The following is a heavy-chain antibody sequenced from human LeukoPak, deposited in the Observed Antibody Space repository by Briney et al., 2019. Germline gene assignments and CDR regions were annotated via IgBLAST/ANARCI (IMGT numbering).Heavy chain of an antibody. CDR3: AKVSRASGSYNDY. CDR1: GFTFSSYG. Sequence: GGSLRLSCAASGFTFSSYGMHWVRQAPGKGLEWAAFIRYDGGNKHYADSVKGRFTISRDNSKNTLYLQMNSLRAEDTAVYYCAKVSRASGSYNDYWGQGTLVTVSS. V-gene: IGHV3-30*02. D-gene: IGHD3-10*01. J-gene: IGHJ4*02. CDR2: IRYDGGNK.